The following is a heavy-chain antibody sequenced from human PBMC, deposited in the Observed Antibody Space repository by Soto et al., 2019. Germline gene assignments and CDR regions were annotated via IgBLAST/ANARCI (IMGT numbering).Heavy chain of an antibody. CDR2: LSYDASNK. CDR1: GFTFSTYA. Sequence: GGSLRLSCAASGFTFSTYAMNWVRQAPGKGLEWVAILSYDASNKYYAESVKGRFTISRDNSKNTLYLQMNSLRGEDTVVYYCARGERHSDFDYWGQGTLVTVSS. J-gene: IGHJ4*02. D-gene: IGHD1-1*01. V-gene: IGHV3-30-3*01. CDR3: ARGERHSDFDY.